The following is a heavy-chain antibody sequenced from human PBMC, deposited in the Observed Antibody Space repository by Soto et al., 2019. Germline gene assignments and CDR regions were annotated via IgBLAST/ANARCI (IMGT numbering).Heavy chain of an antibody. D-gene: IGHD2-2*01. CDR2: INPQTGGT. CDR3: ARERYQLISDGMDV. CDR1: GYTFTGYY. J-gene: IGHJ6*02. V-gene: IGHV1-2*02. Sequence: ASVKVSCKASGYTFTGYYIHWVREAPGQGLEWMGWINPQTGGTSYAQKFQGRVTLSRDTSINTAYLELSRLRFDEAAVYFCARERYQLISDGMDVWGQGTTVTVSS.